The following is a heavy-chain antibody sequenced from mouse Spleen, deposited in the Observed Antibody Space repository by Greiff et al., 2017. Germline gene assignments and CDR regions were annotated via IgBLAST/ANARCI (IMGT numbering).Heavy chain of an antibody. CDR3: ASIYYYDGSPRYFDY. J-gene: IGHJ2*01. CDR1: GYTFTSYW. V-gene: IGHV1-64*01. D-gene: IGHD1-1*01. Sequence: QVQLQQPGAELVKPGASVKLSCKASGYTFTSYWMHWVKQRPGQGLEWIGMIHPNSGSTNYNEKFKSKATLTVDKSSSTAYMQLSSLTSEDSAVYYCASIYYYDGSPRYFDYWGQGTTLTVSS. CDR2: IHPNSGST.